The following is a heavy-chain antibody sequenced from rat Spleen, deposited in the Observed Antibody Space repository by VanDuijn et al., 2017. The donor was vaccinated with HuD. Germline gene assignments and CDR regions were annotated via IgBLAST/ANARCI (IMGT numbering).Heavy chain of an antibody. V-gene: IGHV5-25*01. CDR2: IGAGGGNT. J-gene: IGHJ2*01. CDR3: ARETGYNSYFDY. CDR1: GFTFSDYY. D-gene: IGHD1-4*01. Sequence: EVQLVESGGGLVQPGRSLKLSCAASGFTFSDYYMAWVRQAPKKGLEWVASIGAGGGNTYYRDSVKGRFTISRDNAKNTLYLKMDSLRSEDTATYYCARETGYNSYFDYWGQGVLVTVSS.